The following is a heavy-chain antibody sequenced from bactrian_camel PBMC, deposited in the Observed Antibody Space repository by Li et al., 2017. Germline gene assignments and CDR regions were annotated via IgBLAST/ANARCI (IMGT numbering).Heavy chain of an antibody. CDR1: GLTFSEYS. CDR2: LFVDGQNA. D-gene: IGHD1*01. CDR3: ATARSTDRTVLGPDQY. J-gene: IGHJ4*01. V-gene: IGHV3S6*01. Sequence: HVQLVESGGDLVQPAESLRLACAASGLTFSEYSMTWVRQAPGKGLEWVSSLFVDGQNAHYAASVQGRFTVSRDNAKDTLYLQMNSLKSEDTALYYCATARSTDRTVLGPDQYWGQGTQVTVS.